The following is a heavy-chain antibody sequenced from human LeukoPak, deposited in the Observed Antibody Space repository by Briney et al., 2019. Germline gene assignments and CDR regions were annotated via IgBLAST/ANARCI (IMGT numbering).Heavy chain of an antibody. CDR2: INHSGST. J-gene: IGHJ3*02. V-gene: IGHV4-34*01. D-gene: IGHD4-17*01. CDR1: GGSFSGYY. Sequence: SETLSLTCAVYGGSFSGYYWSWIRQPPGKGLEWIGEINHSGSTNYNPSLKSRVTISVDTSKNQFSLKLSSVTAADTAVYYCARADGDYGAFDIWGQGTMVTVSS. CDR3: ARADGDYGAFDI.